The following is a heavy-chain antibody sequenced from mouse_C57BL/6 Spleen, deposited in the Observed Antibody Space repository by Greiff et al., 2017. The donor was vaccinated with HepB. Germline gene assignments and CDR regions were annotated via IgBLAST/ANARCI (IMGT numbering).Heavy chain of an antibody. CDR2: INPSNGGT. V-gene: IGHV1-53*01. CDR3: ARQSYYGNYGFAY. CDR1: GYTFTSYW. D-gene: IGHD2-10*01. J-gene: IGHJ3*01. Sequence: VKLMEPGTELVKPGASVKLSCKASGYTFTSYWMHWVKQRPGQGLEWIGNINPSNGGTNYNEKFKSKATLTVDKSSSTAYMQLSSLTSEDSAVYYCARQSYYGNYGFAYWGQGTLVTVSA.